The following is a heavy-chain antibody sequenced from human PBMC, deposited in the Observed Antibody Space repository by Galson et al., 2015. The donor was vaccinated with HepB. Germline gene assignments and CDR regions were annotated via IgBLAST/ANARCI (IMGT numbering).Heavy chain of an antibody. J-gene: IGHJ4*02. CDR3: ARELRIGDYFDF. CDR2: INPSGGST. V-gene: IGHV1-46*01. D-gene: IGHD2-21*01. Sequence: SVKVSCKASGYTSTSYYMHWVRQAPGQGLEWMGMINPSGGSTSYAQKFQGRVTMTRDTSTSTVYMELSSLRSEDTAVYYCARELRIGDYFDFWGQGTLVTVSS. CDR1: GYTSTSYY.